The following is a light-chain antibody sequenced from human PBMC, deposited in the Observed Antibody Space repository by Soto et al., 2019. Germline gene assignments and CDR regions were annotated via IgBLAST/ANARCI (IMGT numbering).Light chain of an antibody. V-gene: IGKV1-27*01. CDR1: RDIDNS. J-gene: IGKJ1*01. CDR2: AAS. Sequence: DIQVTQSPPSLSASVGDRVTITCRASRDIDNSLAWYQQVPGKAPKLLIYAASTLQSGVPSRFRGSGSGTSFILTITSLQPEDVATYYCQTYNKAPWIFGQGTKVEV. CDR3: QTYNKAPWI.